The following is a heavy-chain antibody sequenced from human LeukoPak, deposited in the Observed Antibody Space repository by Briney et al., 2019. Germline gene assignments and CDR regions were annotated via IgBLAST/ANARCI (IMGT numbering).Heavy chain of an antibody. CDR1: GYSFSNYW. J-gene: IGHJ3*02. D-gene: IGHD2-21*02. Sequence: GEALKISRKASGYSFSNYWIAWVRQMPGKGLEWVGIIYLGDSDTRYSPSFQGQVTISADKSISTAYLQWSSLKASDTAMYYCARGPTADAFDIWGQGTMVTVSS. CDR2: IYLGDSDT. CDR3: ARGPTADAFDI. V-gene: IGHV5-51*01.